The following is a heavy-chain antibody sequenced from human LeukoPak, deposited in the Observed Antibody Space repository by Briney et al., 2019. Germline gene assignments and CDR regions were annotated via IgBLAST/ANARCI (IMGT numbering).Heavy chain of an antibody. V-gene: IGHV1-8*01. Sequence: ASVKVSCKASGDIFTSYDINWVRQATGQGLEWMGWMNPNSGNTGYAQKFQGRVTMTRNTSISTAYMELSSLRSEDTAVYYCARGQAFHAYYYGSGISMDVWGKGTTVTASS. CDR3: ARGQAFHAYYYGSGISMDV. CDR1: GDIFTSYD. J-gene: IGHJ6*03. D-gene: IGHD3-10*01. CDR2: MNPNSGNT.